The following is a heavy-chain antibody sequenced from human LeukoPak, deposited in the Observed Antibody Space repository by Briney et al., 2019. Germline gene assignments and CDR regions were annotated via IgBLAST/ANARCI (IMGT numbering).Heavy chain of an antibody. J-gene: IGHJ3*02. CDR2: ISSSSSYI. Sequence: PGGSLRLSCAASGFTFSGYEMNWVRQAPGKGLEWVSSISSSSSYIYYADSVKGRFTISRDNAKNSLYLQMNSLRAEDTAVYYCARDKRYFDWLLPPDAFDIWGQGTMVTVSS. CDR3: ARDKRYFDWLLPPDAFDI. V-gene: IGHV3-21*01. CDR1: GFTFSGYE. D-gene: IGHD3-9*01.